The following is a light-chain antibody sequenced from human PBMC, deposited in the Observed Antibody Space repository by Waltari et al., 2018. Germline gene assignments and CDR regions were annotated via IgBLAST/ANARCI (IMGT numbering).Light chain of an antibody. CDR3: QNHERLPAV. Sequence: EIVLTQSPGTLSLSPGERATLSCRASQSIGRYLIWYQQKPGQAPRLLIYGASSRAAGIPDRFSGSGSGTDFSLTISRLGPEDFAVYYCQNHERLPAVFGQGTKVEIK. V-gene: IGKV3-20*01. CDR1: QSIGRY. CDR2: GAS. J-gene: IGKJ1*01.